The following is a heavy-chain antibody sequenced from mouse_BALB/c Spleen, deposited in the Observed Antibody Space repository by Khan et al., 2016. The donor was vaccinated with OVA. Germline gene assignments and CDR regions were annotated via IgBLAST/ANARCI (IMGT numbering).Heavy chain of an antibody. J-gene: IGHJ3*01. CDR1: GYTFTDYY. Sequence: QVQLQQSGAELARPGASVKLSCKASGYTFTDYYINWVKQRTGQGLEWIGEISPGSGDTYYNEKLKGKATLNADTSCSTVYMQLSSLTAEASEVYFCSRRNYFGYTVAYWGQGTLVTVSA. V-gene: IGHV1-77*01. CDR3: SRRNYFGYTVAY. D-gene: IGHD1-2*01. CDR2: ISPGSGDT.